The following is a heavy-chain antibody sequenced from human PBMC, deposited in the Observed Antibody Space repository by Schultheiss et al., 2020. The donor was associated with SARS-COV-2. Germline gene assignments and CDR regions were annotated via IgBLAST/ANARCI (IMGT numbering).Heavy chain of an antibody. CDR1: GFTFNNYA. CDR3: AKDGPGMVATHGGFDY. CDR2: IRQDGIET. V-gene: IGHV3-7*03. Sequence: GGSLRLSCAASGFTFNNYAMNWVRQAPGKGLEWVANIRQDGIETYYVDSVKGRFTISRDNAKDSLYLQMSSLRAEDTAVYYCAKDGPGMVATHGGFDYWGQGTLVTVSS. J-gene: IGHJ4*02. D-gene: IGHD5-12*01.